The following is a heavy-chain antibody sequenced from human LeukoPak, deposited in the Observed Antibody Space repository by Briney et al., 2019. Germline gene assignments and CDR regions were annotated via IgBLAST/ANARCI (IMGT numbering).Heavy chain of an antibody. V-gene: IGHV3-43*02. CDR1: GFTFDDYA. J-gene: IGHJ4*02. CDR3: AKGYDSSGPIDY. Sequence: PGGSLRLSCAASGFTFDDYAMHWVRQAPGKGLEWVSLISGDGGSTYYADSVKGRFTISRDNSENSLYLQMNSLRTEDTALYYCAKGYDSSGPIDYWGQGTLVTVSS. CDR2: ISGDGGST. D-gene: IGHD3-22*01.